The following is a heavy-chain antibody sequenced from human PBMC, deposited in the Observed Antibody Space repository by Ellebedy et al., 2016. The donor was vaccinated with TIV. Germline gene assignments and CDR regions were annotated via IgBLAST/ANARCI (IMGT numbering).Heavy chain of an antibody. CDR1: GGLLTNHF. CDR2: IYYSGTT. Sequence: MPGGSLRLSCTVSGGLLTNHFWSWIRQLPGKGLEWIASIYYSGTTNYNPSLKSRVTISVDTSKNQISLTLMSSVSAADTSVYYCARVAITAAVGGVFFDLWGRGTLVTVSS. V-gene: IGHV4-59*11. D-gene: IGHD6-13*01. J-gene: IGHJ2*01. CDR3: ARVAITAAVGGVFFDL.